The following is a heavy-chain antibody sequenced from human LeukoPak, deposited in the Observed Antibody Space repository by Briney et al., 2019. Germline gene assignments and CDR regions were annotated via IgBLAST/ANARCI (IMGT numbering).Heavy chain of an antibody. CDR3: ARGLYSSSP. CDR2: ISGSGGST. V-gene: IGHV3-23*01. D-gene: IGHD6-6*01. J-gene: IGHJ4*02. CDR1: GFTFSNYA. Sequence: GGALRLSCAASGFTFSNYAMNWVRQAPGKGLEWVSAISGSGGSTYYADSVKGRFTISRDNSKNTLYLQVNSLRAEDTAVYYCARGLYSSSPWGQGILVTVSS.